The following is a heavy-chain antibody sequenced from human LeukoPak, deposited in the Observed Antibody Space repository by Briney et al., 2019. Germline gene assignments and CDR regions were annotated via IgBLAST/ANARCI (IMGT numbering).Heavy chain of an antibody. CDR3: ARGLYDCWSGHTMVRGVWYYFDY. V-gene: IGHV1-69*02. J-gene: IGHJ4*02. D-gene: IGHD3-10*01. CDR1: GGTSSGYT. CDR2: IIPILGVA. Sequence: ASVKVSCKASGGTSSGYTISWVRHAPGHGLEWMGRIIPILGVANYAQKFKSRVTITADKSTSTAYMELSSVRSEDTAVYYCARGLYDCWSGHTMVRGVWYYFDYWGQGTLVTVSS.